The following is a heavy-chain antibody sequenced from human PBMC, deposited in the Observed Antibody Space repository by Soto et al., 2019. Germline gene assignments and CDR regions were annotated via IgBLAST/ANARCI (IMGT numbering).Heavy chain of an antibody. J-gene: IGHJ3*02. CDR1: GGSISSCGYY. D-gene: IGHD3-22*01. CDR3: ARVAVTMLVVVKWGAFDI. V-gene: IGHV4-31*03. CDR2: IYYSGST. Sequence: PSETLSLTCTVSGGSISSCGYYWSWIRQHPGKGLEWIGYIYYSGSTYYNPSLKSRVTISVDTSKNQFSLKLSSVTAADTAVYYPARVAVTMLVVVKWGAFDICGQGTMVTVSS.